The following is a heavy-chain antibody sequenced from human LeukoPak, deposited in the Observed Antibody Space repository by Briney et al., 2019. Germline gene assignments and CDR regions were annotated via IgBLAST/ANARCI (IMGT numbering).Heavy chain of an antibody. CDR2: IYSGAIT. J-gene: IGHJ4*02. V-gene: IGHV3-53*01. Sequence: GGSLRLSCAASGFIVSSNYMSWVRQAPGKGLEWVSVIYSGAITYYADSVKGRFTISRDNSKNTLYLQMNSLRAEDTAVYYCARGGDYGDLVREYYFDYWGQGTLVTVSS. CDR1: GFIVSSNY. D-gene: IGHD4-17*01. CDR3: ARGGDYGDLVREYYFDY.